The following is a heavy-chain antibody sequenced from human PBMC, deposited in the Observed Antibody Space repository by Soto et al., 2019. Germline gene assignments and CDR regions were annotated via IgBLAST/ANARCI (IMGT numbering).Heavy chain of an antibody. CDR2: IYYSGST. D-gene: IGHD5-18*01. J-gene: IGHJ4*02. CDR3: ARDSRGYSYGYVDY. Sequence: DLEWIGYIYYSGSTYYNPSLKSRVTISVDTSKNQFSLKLSSVTAADTAVYYCARDSRGYSYGYVDYWGQGTLVTVSS. V-gene: IGHV4-31*02.